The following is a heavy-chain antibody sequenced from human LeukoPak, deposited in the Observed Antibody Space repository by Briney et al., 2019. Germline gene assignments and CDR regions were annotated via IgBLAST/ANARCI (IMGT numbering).Heavy chain of an antibody. CDR3: ARTLTYYSDSSGYLLRAQNDY. Sequence: ASVKVSCKASGYTFTGYYMHWVRQAPGQGLEWMGRINPNSGGTNYAQKFQGRVTMTRDTSISTAYMELSRLRSDDTAVYYCARTLTYYSDSSGYLLRAQNDYWGQGTLVTVSS. J-gene: IGHJ4*02. CDR2: INPNSGGT. D-gene: IGHD3-22*01. V-gene: IGHV1-2*06. CDR1: GYTFTGYY.